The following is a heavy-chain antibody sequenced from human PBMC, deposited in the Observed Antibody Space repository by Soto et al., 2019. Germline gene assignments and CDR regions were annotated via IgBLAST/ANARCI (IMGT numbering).Heavy chain of an antibody. Sequence: SETLSLTCTVSGFSISNDYFWGWIRQPPGKGLEYIVSMYHSGATYYNPSLKSRVTISVDTSKNLFSLRLKSVTAADTAVYYCARLFNWNYKGPIYFWGQGILVTVYS. V-gene: IGHV4-38-2*02. D-gene: IGHD1-7*01. CDR2: MYHSGAT. CDR3: ARLFNWNYKGPIYF. J-gene: IGHJ1*01. CDR1: GFSISNDYF.